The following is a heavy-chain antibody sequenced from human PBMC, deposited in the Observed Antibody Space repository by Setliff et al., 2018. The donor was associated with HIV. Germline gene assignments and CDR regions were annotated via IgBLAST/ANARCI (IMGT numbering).Heavy chain of an antibody. CDR2: IGQDGSEK. CDR1: RFDFNNYW. J-gene: IGHJ4*02. V-gene: IGHV3-7*01. D-gene: IGHD2-2*01. CDR3: ARDTCDTPSCYAGPRFVY. Sequence: GSLGLSCAASRFDFNNYWMCWVRQAPGKGLEWVANIGQDGSEKNYVDSVKGRFTISRDNAKNSMDLQMNSLRAEDTAVYYCARDTCDTPSCYAGPRFVYWGQGNLVTVSS.